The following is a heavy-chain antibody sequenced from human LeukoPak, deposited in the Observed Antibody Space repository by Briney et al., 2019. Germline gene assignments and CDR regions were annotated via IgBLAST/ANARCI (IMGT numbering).Heavy chain of an antibody. CDR3: AGGAYCSGGSCYEPYNWFDP. CDR2: IYYSGST. CDR1: GDSISSGGYY. V-gene: IGHV4-31*03. D-gene: IGHD2-15*01. Sequence: SQTLSLTCTVSGDSISSGGYYWSWIRQHPGKGLEWIGYIYYSGSTYYNPSLKSRVTISVDTSKNQFSLKLSSVTASDTAVYYCAGGAYCSGGSCYEPYNWFDPWGQGTLVTVSS. J-gene: IGHJ5*02.